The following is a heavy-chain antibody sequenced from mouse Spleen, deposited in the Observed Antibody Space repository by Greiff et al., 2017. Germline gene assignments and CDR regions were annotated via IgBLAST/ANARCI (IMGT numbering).Heavy chain of an antibody. CDR3: ARHGELGRYFDY. CDR1: GFTFSSYG. D-gene: IGHD4-1*01. J-gene: IGHJ2*01. Sequence: EVMLVESGGDLVKPGGSLKLSCAASGFTFSSYGMSWVRQTPDKRLEWVATISSGGSYTYYPDSVKGRFTISRDNAKNTLYLQMSSLKSEDTAMYYCARHGELGRYFDYWGQGTTLTVSS. CDR2: ISSGGSYT. V-gene: IGHV5-6*01.